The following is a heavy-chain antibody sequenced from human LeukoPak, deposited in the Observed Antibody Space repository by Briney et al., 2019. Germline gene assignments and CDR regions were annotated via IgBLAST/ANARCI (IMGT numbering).Heavy chain of an antibody. J-gene: IGHJ6*03. CDR1: GGSFSRYY. V-gene: IGHV4-34*01. CDR2: INHSGST. CDR3: ARGNMWDYRRYYYYMDV. D-gene: IGHD4-11*01. Sequence: SDTLSLTCAVNGGSFSRYYWSWIRQPPGKGLEWIGEINHSGSTNYNPSLKSRVTISVDTSKNQFSLKLNPVTAADTAIYYCARGNMWDYRRYYYYMDVWGKGTTVTVSS.